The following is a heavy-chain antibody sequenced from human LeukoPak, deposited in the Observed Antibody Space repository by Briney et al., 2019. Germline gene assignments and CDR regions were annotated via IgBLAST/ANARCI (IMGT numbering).Heavy chain of an antibody. CDR1: GFTFSSCA. D-gene: IGHD2/OR15-2a*01. Sequence: GGSLRLSCAASGFTFSSCAMSWVRLAPGKGLEWVALIWYDGSNKYYTDSVKGRLTISRDNSKNTLYLQMNSLRAEDTAIYYCAREGPRGNSQFDYWGQGTLVTVSS. CDR2: IWYDGSNK. J-gene: IGHJ4*02. CDR3: AREGPRGNSQFDY. V-gene: IGHV3-33*08.